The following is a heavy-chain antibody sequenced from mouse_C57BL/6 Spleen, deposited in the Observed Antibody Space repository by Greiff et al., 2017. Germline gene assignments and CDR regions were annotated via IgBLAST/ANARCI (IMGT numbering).Heavy chain of an antibody. J-gene: IGHJ1*03. V-gene: IGHV2-2*01. CDR3: ARNSDRTTGYFDV. Sequence: QVQLKESGPGLVQPSQSLSITCTVSGFSLTSYGVHWVRQSPGKGLEWLGVIWSGGSTDYNAAFISRLSISKDNSKSQVFFKMNSLQADDTAIYYCARNSDRTTGYFDVWGTGTTVTVSS. CDR1: GFSLTSYG. CDR2: IWSGGST.